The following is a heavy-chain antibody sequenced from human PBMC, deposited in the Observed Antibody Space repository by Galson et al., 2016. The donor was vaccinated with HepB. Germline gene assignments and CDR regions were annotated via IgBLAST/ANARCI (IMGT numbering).Heavy chain of an antibody. J-gene: IGHJ5*02. D-gene: IGHD5/OR15-5a*01. CDR2: IIPIFGKA. Sequence: SVKVSCKASGGTFRSYAISWLRQAPGQGLVWMGGIIPIFGKANYAQKFQGRVTITADEHGSTAYMELSSLTSEDTAFYYCARWAFRSTTSSFWFDPWGQGTLVTVSS. CDR3: ARWAFRSTTSSFWFDP. V-gene: IGHV1-69*13. CDR1: GGTFRSYA.